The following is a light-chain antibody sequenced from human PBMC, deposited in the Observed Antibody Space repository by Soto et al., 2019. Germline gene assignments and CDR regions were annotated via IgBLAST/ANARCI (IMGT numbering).Light chain of an antibody. CDR1: SSNIGAGYD. Sequence: QAVVTKPPSVSGAPGQRVTIACTGSSSNIGAGYDVHWYRQLPGTAPKLLIYGNSNRPSGVPDRFSGYKSGTTDSLAITGLQAEDDADYYCQSYDSSLSGYVFGTGTKLTVL. CDR3: QSYDSSLSGYV. J-gene: IGLJ1*01. V-gene: IGLV1-40*01. CDR2: GNS.